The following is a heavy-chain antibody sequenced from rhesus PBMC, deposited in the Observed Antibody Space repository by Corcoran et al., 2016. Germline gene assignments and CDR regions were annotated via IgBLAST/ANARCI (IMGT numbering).Heavy chain of an antibody. Sequence: QVKLQQWGEGLVKPSETLSLTCAVYGGSISGYYLWRWIRQPPGKGLEWIGYIYGGSESTSYNPARKSRVIISIDTSKNQFSLKLSSVTAADTAVYYCARGGSSSYNGLESWGQGVVVTVSS. CDR2: IYGGSEST. V-gene: IGHV4-73*01. CDR1: GGSISGYYL. CDR3: ARGGSSSYNGLES. D-gene: IGHD6-43*01. J-gene: IGHJ6*01.